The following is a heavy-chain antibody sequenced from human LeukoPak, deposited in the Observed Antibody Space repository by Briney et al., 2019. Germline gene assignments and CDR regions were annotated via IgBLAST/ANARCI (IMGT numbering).Heavy chain of an antibody. CDR3: ARLPLYDSSGYYTN. CDR2: ISAYNGNT. J-gene: IGHJ4*02. CDR1: GYTFTSYG. Sequence: GASVKVSCKASGYTFTSYGISWVRQAPGQGLEWMGWISAYNGNTNYAQKLQGRVTMTTDTSTSTAYMELGSLRSDDTAVYYCARLPLYDSSGYYTNWGQGTLVTVSS. D-gene: IGHD3-22*01. V-gene: IGHV1-18*01.